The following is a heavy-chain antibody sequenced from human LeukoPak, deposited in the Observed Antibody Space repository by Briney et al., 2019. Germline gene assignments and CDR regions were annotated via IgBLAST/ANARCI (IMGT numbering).Heavy chain of an antibody. V-gene: IGHV3-7*01. CDR2: IKQDGSEA. D-gene: IGHD6-13*01. CDR3: ARDGSSSWYPFDY. J-gene: IGHJ4*02. Sequence: GGSLRLSCAASGFTFSSYWMTWVRQAPGKGLEWVANIKQDGSEAYYVDSVKGRFTVSRDNAKNSLYLQLNSLGAEDTAVYYCARDGSSSWYPFDYWGQGTLVTVSS. CDR1: GFTFSSYW.